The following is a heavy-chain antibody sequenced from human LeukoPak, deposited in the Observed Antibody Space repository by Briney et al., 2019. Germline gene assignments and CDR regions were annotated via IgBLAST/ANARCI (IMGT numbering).Heavy chain of an antibody. J-gene: IGHJ3*02. Sequence: ASVKVSCKAFGYTFTSYGISWLRQAPGQGPEWMGWISTYNGHTNYAQKLQGRATMTTDTSTSTAYMELRNLRSDDTAVYYCARGGRWELPRPYAFDIWGQGTMVTVSS. CDR3: ARGGRWELPRPYAFDI. CDR2: ISTYNGHT. D-gene: IGHD1-26*01. CDR1: GYTFTSYG. V-gene: IGHV1-18*01.